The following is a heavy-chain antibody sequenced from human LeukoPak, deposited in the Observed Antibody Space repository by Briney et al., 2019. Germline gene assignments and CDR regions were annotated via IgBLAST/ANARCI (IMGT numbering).Heavy chain of an antibody. CDR1: GFTFSSFG. Sequence: GGSLRLSCAASGFTFSSFGMHWVRQAPGKGLEWVAYIRYDGSNKNYADSLEGRFTISRDNSKNALYLQIDSLRPEDTAVYYCAKKRGAAFYNWFDPWAREPWSPSPQ. CDR3: AKKRGAAFYNWFDP. D-gene: IGHD1-26*01. V-gene: IGHV3-30*02. J-gene: IGHJ5*02. CDR2: IRYDGSNK.